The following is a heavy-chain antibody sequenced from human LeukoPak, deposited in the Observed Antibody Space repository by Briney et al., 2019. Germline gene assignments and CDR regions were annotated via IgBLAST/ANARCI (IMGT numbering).Heavy chain of an antibody. V-gene: IGHV1-2*02. Sequence: ASVKVSCKASGYTFTGYYMHWVPQAPGQGLEWMGWINPNSGGTNYAQKFQGRVTMTRDTSISTAYMELSRLRSDDTAVYYCATVTSSSWGNWFDPWGQGTLVTVSS. CDR1: GYTFTGYY. CDR3: ATVTSSSWGNWFDP. CDR2: INPNSGGT. J-gene: IGHJ5*02. D-gene: IGHD6-13*01.